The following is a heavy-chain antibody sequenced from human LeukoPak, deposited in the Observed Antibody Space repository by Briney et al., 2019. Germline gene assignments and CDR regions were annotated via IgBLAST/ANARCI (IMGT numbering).Heavy chain of an antibody. D-gene: IGHD1-26*01. CDR2: GSYSGST. CDR1: GGSISSSNNY. J-gene: IGHJ4*02. CDR3: ARVDGSYSPFDY. Sequence: SETLSLTCTVSGGSISSSNNYWCWIRQPPGKGLEWIGSGSYSGSTNYNPSLKSRVTISVDMSKNQFSLKVSSVTATDTAVYYCARVDGSYSPFDYWGQGTLVTVSS. V-gene: IGHV4-39*01.